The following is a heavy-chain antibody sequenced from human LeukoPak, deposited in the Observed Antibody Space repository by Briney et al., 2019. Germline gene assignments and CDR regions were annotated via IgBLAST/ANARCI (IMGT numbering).Heavy chain of an antibody. D-gene: IGHD1-7*01. CDR2: ISSSSSTI. CDR3: ASRLELQS. J-gene: IGHJ4*02. Sequence: GGSLRLSCAASGFTFSSYTMNWVRQAPGKGLEWVSYISSSSSTIYYADSVKGRFTISRDNAKNSLYLQMNGLRAEDTAVYYCASRLELQSWGQGTLVTVSS. CDR1: GFTFSSYT. V-gene: IGHV3-48*01.